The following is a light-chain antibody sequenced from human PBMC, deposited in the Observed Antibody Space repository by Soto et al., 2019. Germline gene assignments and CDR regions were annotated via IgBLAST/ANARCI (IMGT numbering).Light chain of an antibody. CDR3: QHFGNSLWT. CDR1: QSVSSS. V-gene: IGKV3D-15*01. CDR2: GAS. J-gene: IGKJ1*01. Sequence: EIVMTQSPATLSVSPGERATLSCRASQSVSSSLAWYQQKSGQAPRLLIYGASSRAIHTPDRFSGSGSGTDFTLTISGLEPEDFAVYYCQHFGNSLWTFGQGTKVDIK.